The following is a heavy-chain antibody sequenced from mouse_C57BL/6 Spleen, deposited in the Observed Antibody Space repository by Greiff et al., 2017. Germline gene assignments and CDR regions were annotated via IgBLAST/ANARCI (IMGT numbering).Heavy chain of an antibody. CDR3: ARDDAKAMDY. CDR2: IHPNSGST. Sequence: QVQLQQPGAELVKPGASVKLSCKASGYTFTSYWMHWVKQRPGQGLEWIGMIHPNSGSTNYNEKFKSKATLTVDKSSSTAYMQLSSLTSEDSAIXYCARDDAKAMDYWGQGTSVTVSS. D-gene: IGHD2-3*01. CDR1: GYTFTSYW. J-gene: IGHJ4*01. V-gene: IGHV1-64*01.